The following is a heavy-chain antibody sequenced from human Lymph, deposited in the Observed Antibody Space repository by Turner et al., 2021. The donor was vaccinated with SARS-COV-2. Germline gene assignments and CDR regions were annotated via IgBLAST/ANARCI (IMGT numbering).Heavy chain of an antibody. D-gene: IGHD3-10*01. V-gene: IGHV3-53*02. Sequence: EVQLVETGGGLIRPGGSLGPPCAASGLTVSSNYMTWVRQAPGKGLEWVSVIYSGGSTFYADSVKGRFTISRDNSKNTLYLQMNSLRAEDTAVYYCARDLVVYGMDVWGQGTTVTVSS. CDR3: ARDLVVYGMDV. CDR2: IYSGGST. J-gene: IGHJ6*02. CDR1: GLTVSSNY.